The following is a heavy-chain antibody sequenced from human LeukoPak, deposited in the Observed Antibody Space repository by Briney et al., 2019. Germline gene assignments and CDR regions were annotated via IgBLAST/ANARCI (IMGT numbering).Heavy chain of an antibody. J-gene: IGHJ4*02. Sequence: SETLSLTCTVSGGSISTTGYYWGWIRRPPGKGLEWIGSIFYSGDTYYNPSLESRVTISLDTSKNQFSLRLSSVTAADTAVYYCARVLTTVTTHFDYWGQGTLVTVSS. CDR2: IFYSGDT. V-gene: IGHV4-39*01. D-gene: IGHD4-17*01. CDR1: GGSISTTGYY. CDR3: ARVLTTVTTHFDY.